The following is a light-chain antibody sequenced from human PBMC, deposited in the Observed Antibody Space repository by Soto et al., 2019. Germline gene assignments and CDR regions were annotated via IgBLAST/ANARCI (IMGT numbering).Light chain of an antibody. CDR3: QQCGSSPWT. Sequence: EIVLTQSPGTLSWSPGERATLSCRASQSVSSYYLAWYQQKPGQAPRLLIYAASSRATGIPERFSGGGSGTDFTLTISRLEPEDFAVYYCQQCGSSPWTFGQGTKVEIK. V-gene: IGKV3-20*01. CDR1: QSVSSYY. J-gene: IGKJ1*01. CDR2: AAS.